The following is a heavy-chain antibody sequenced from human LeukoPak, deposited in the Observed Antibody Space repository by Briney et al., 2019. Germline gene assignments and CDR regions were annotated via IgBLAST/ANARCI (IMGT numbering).Heavy chain of an antibody. D-gene: IGHD1-26*01. CDR3: TRGRVGATGAPYCYFDY. CDR1: GFTLGDYT. V-gene: IGHV3-49*04. CDR2: IRSKAYGGTT. J-gene: IGHJ4*02. Sequence: GGPLRLSCTASGFTLGDYTMSWVRQAPGKGLEWISFIRSKAYGGTTEYAASVKGRFTISRDDSRSIVYLQMNSLKAEDTAVYYCTRGRVGATGAPYCYFDYWGQGTLVAVSS.